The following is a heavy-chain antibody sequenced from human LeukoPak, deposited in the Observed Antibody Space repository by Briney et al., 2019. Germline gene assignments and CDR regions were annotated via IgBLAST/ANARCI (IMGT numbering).Heavy chain of an antibody. Sequence: GASVKVSCKASGGTFSSYAISWVRQAPRQGLEWMGRIIPIFGTANYAQKFQGRVTITTDESTSTAYMELSSLRSEDTAVYYCARENGDYASTYYSNWFDPWGQGTLVTVSS. CDR1: GGTFSSYA. J-gene: IGHJ5*02. CDR3: ARENGDYASTYYSNWFDP. CDR2: IIPIFGTA. D-gene: IGHD4-17*01. V-gene: IGHV1-69*05.